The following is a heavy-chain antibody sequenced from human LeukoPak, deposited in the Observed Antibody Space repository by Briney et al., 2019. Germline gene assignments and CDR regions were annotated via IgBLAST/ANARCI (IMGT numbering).Heavy chain of an antibody. Sequence: GESLKISCQTSGYSFNTFMIAWVRQAPGRGLEWMGLVYPLDSETRYGPSFQGQVTISADKSTSSAFLQWDSLKASDTAMYYCVRHNTGAVYWGQGTLVTVSS. CDR3: VRHNTGAVY. V-gene: IGHV5-51*01. D-gene: IGHD4/OR15-4a*01. CDR1: GYSFNTFM. CDR2: VYPLDSET. J-gene: IGHJ4*02.